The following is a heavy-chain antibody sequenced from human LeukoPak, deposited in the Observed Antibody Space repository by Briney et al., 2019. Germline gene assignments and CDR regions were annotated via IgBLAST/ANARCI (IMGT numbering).Heavy chain of an antibody. V-gene: IGHV4-59*01. Sequence: SETLSLTCTVSGGSISSYYWSWIRQPPGKGLEWIGNIYYSGSTNYNPSLKSRVTISVDTSKSRFSLKLSSVTAADTAVYYCTRGSIAYYYMDVWGKGITVTISS. CDR2: IYYSGST. CDR3: TRGSIAYYYMDV. D-gene: IGHD3-22*01. J-gene: IGHJ6*03. CDR1: GGSISSYY.